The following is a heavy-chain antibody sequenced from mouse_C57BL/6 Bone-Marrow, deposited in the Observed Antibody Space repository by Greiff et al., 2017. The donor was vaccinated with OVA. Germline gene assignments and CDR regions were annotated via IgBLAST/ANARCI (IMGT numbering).Heavy chain of an antibody. Sequence: VQLQQSGAELARPGASVKLSCKASGYTFTSYGISWVKQRTGQGLEWIGEIYPRSGNTYYNEKFKGKATLTADKSSSTAYMVLRSLTSEDSAAVFCGTRVITSANWYFDVWGTGTTVTVSS. CDR2: IYPRSGNT. CDR3: GTRVITSANWYFDV. J-gene: IGHJ1*03. CDR1: GYTFTSYG. V-gene: IGHV1-81*01. D-gene: IGHD1-1*01.